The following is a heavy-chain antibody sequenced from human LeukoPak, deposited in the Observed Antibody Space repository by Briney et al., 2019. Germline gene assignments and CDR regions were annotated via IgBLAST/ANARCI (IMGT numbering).Heavy chain of an antibody. J-gene: IGHJ4*02. CDR3: GTLLANGPFDY. CDR1: GYTFTGYY. CDR2: IYPNSGAT. Sequence: ASVKVSCKASGYTFTGYYMHWVRQAPGQGLEWMGWIYPNSGATKYAQKFQGRVTMTRDTSISTAYMELSGLRSDDTAVYYCGTLLANGPFDYWGQGSLVTVSS. V-gene: IGHV1-2*02.